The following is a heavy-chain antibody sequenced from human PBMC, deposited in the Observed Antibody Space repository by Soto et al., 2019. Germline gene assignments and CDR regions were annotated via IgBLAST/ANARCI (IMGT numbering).Heavy chain of an antibody. CDR3: ARDSRPLDQYYYYGMDV. D-gene: IGHD1-1*01. CDR1: GFTFESYG. V-gene: IGHV3-30*03. J-gene: IGHJ6*02. Sequence: VQVVESGGGVVQPGRALRLSCAASGFTFESYGMHWVRQAPGKGLEWVAVISYDGSQTYYGDSVKGRFSISRDNSKNILSLQMNSLRGDDSAVYYCARDSRPLDQYYYYGMDVWGQGTTVTVSS. CDR2: ISYDGSQT.